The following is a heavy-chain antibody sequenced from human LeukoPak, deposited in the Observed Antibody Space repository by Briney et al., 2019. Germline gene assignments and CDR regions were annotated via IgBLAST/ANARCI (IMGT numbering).Heavy chain of an antibody. J-gene: IGHJ6*03. CDR2: IGSSGGSR. D-gene: IGHD2/OR15-2a*01. Sequence: GGSLRLSCAASGFTFSSYEMDWVRRAPGKGLEWVSYIGSSGGSRYYADSVKGRFISSRDNAKNSFYLQMNSLRVEDTAIYYCARERKYYYMDLWGKGTTVTVS. CDR1: GFTFSSYE. CDR3: ARERKYYYMDL. V-gene: IGHV3-48*03.